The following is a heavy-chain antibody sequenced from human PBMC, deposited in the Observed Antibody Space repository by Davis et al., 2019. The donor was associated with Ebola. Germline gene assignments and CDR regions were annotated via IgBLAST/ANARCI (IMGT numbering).Heavy chain of an antibody. CDR1: GDSITSSY. CDR3: ARGLNYDILTWFYFDP. Sequence: MPSETLSLTCTVSGDSITSSYWTWIRQPPGKGLEWIGYIYYSGSTNYNPSLKSRVTISVDTSKNQFSLKLSSVTAADTAVYYCARGLNYDILTWFYFDPWGQGTLVTVSS. J-gene: IGHJ5*02. D-gene: IGHD3-9*01. V-gene: IGHV4-59*12. CDR2: IYYSGST.